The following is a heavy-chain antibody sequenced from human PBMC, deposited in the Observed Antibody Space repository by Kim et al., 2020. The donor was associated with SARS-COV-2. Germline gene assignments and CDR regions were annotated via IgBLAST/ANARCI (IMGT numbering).Heavy chain of an antibody. CDR2: ISAYNGNT. Sequence: ASVKVSCKASGYTFTNYAINWVRQAPGQGLEWMGWISAYNGNTNYAQKLQGRVTMTTDTSTSTAYMELRSLKSDDTAVYYCTREGGGSYSSSPGDYWGQGTQVTVSS. CDR1: GYTFTNYA. J-gene: IGHJ4*02. CDR3: TREGGGSYSSSPGDY. D-gene: IGHD6-6*01. V-gene: IGHV1-18*01.